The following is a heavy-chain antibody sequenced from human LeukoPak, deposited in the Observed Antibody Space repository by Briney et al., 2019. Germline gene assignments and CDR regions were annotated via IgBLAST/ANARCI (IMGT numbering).Heavy chain of an antibody. J-gene: IGHJ4*02. CDR1: GFTFSSYD. V-gene: IGHV3-13*01. D-gene: IGHD5-24*01. CDR3: ARGGRQRWLQFPFDY. CDR2: IGTAGDT. Sequence: SGGSLRLSCAASGFTFSSYDMHWVRQATGRGLEWISAIGTAGDTYYPGSVKGRFTISRENAKNSLYLQMNSLRAGDTAVYYCARGGRQRWLQFPFDYWGQGTLVTVSS.